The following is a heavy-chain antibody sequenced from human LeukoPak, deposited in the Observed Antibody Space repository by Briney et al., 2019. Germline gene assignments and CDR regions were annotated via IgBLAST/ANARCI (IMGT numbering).Heavy chain of an antibody. Sequence: GGSLRLSCTASGFPFGSYVMNWVRQAPGKGLEWVSHITASGTAMFYADSVKGRFTISRDNAKNSLYLQMNSLRDEDTAVYYCASSGSYRFDYWGQGTLVTVSS. D-gene: IGHD1-26*01. J-gene: IGHJ4*02. CDR2: ITASGTAM. V-gene: IGHV3-48*02. CDR3: ASSGSYRFDY. CDR1: GFPFGSYV.